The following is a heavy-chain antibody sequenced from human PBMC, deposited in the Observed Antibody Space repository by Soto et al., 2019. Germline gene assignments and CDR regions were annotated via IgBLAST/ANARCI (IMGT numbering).Heavy chain of an antibody. CDR3: ARGGYYDSSGSRNYYYYGMNV. CDR1: GYRFTSYG. Sequence: GASVKVSCKASGYRFTSYGINWVRQAPGQGLDWLGWISAYDGNTNYAQILQGRVSMTTDTSANTAYMELRSLRADDTAMYYCARGGYYDSSGSRNYYYYGMNVWGQGTTVTVSS. V-gene: IGHV1-18*01. J-gene: IGHJ6*02. D-gene: IGHD3-22*01. CDR2: ISAYDGNT.